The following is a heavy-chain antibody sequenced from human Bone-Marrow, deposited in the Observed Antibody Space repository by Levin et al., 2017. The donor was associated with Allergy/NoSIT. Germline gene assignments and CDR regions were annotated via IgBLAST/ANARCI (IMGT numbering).Heavy chain of an antibody. CDR1: GYTFTSHS. D-gene: IGHD1-7*01. Sequence: PAASVKVSCKASGYTFTSHSINWVRQAPGQGLEWLGYINPSTGNPTYAQGFTGRFVFSLDTSVNAAYLQISSLKAEDTAVYYCARDGWNSGVSNFDYWGQGTLVTVSS. CDR2: INPSTGNP. J-gene: IGHJ4*02. CDR3: ARDGWNSGVSNFDY. V-gene: IGHV7-4-1*02.